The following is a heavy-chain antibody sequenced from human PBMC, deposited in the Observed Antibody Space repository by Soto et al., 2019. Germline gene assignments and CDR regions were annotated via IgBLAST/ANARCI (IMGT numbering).Heavy chain of an antibody. D-gene: IGHD3-9*01. V-gene: IGHV3-30-3*01. Sequence: GGSLRLSCAASGFTFSSYAMHWVRQAPGKGLEWVAVISYDGSNKYYADSVKGRFTISRDNSKNTLYLQMNSLRAEDTAVYYCARDQDDILTGPYYYYYGMDVWGQGTTVTVSS. J-gene: IGHJ6*02. CDR3: ARDQDDILTGPYYYYYGMDV. CDR2: ISYDGSNK. CDR1: GFTFSSYA.